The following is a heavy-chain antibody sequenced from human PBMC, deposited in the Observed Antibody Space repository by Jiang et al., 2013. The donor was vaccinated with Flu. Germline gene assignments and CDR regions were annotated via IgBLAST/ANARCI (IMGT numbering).Heavy chain of an antibody. V-gene: IGHV6-1*01. CDR3: ARGRVSAFDI. CDR2: TYYRSKWSN. D-gene: IGHD5/OR15-5a*01. Sequence: SQTLSLTCAISGDSLSSSGVAWNWIRQSPSRGLERLGRTYYRSKWSNDYAVSVKSRITINPDTSKNQFSLQLNSVTPEDTAVYYCARGRVSAFDIWGQGTMVTVSS. J-gene: IGHJ3*02. CDR1: GDSLSSSGVA.